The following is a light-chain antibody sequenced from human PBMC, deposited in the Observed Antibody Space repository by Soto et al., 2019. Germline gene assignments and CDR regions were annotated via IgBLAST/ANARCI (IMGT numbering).Light chain of an antibody. CDR1: QSVLYSSNNKNY. CDR3: HQYYSLPYT. CDR2: WTS. J-gene: IGKJ2*01. Sequence: DIVMTQSPDSLAVSLGERATINCRSSQSVLYSSNNKNYLAWYQQKPGHPPKLLIYWTSTRESGVPDRFSGSWSGTDFTLTISSLQAEDVAVYYCHQYYSLPYTFGQGTKLEIK. V-gene: IGKV4-1*01.